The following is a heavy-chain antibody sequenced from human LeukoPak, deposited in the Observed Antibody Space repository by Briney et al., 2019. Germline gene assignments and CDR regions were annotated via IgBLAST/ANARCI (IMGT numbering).Heavy chain of an antibody. J-gene: IGHJ6*03. CDR3: ARHSGSGSYFTYFMDV. D-gene: IGHD3-10*01. V-gene: IGHV4-39*01. Sequence: SETLSLTCTVSGGSISSTNYYWGWIRQSPGKGLEWIGAIDYSGNTYYNPSLESRITISVDTSKSQFSLKLNSVTAADTALYSCARHSGSGSYFTYFMDVWGKGTTVIISS. CDR1: GGSISSTNYY. CDR2: IDYSGNT.